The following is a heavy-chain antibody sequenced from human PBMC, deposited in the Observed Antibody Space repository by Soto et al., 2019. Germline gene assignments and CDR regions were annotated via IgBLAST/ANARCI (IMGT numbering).Heavy chain of an antibody. CDR3: ARVTTYSSGWYSWFDP. CDR2: IYPGDSDT. D-gene: IGHD6-19*01. CDR1: GYSFSSYW. Sequence: LGESLKISCKGSGYSFSSYWIGWVRQMPGKGLEWMGIIYPGDSDTRYSPSFQGQVTISADKSISTAYLQWSSLKASDTAMYYCARVTTYSSGWYSWFDPWGQGTLVTVS. V-gene: IGHV5-51*01. J-gene: IGHJ5*02.